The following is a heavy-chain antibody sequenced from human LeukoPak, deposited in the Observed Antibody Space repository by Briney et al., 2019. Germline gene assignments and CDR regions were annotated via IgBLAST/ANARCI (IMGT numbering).Heavy chain of an antibody. CDR3: AKDHGYNGNEIFDY. CDR1: GFTFSSYG. CDR2: ISYDGSNE. J-gene: IGHJ4*02. Sequence: PGMSLRLPCAASGFTFSSYGMHWVRQAPGKGLEWVAVISYDGSNEYYADSVKGRFTISRDNAKNSLYLQMNSLRSEDTAIYYCAKDHGYNGNEIFDYWGQGTLVTVSS. D-gene: IGHD5-12*01. V-gene: IGHV3-30*18.